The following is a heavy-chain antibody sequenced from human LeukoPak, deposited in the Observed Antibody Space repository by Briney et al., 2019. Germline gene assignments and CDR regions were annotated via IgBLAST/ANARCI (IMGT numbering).Heavy chain of an antibody. V-gene: IGHV3-49*03. CDR3: TRDPTVTTAWFDP. CDR2: IRSKAYGGTT. Sequence: GSLRLSCTASGFTFGDYTMSWFRQAPGKGLEWVGFIRSKAYGGTTEYAASVKGRFTISRDDSKSIAYLQMNSLKTEDTAVYYCTRDPTVTTAWFDPWGQGTLVTVSS. D-gene: IGHD4-17*01. J-gene: IGHJ5*02. CDR1: GFTFGDYT.